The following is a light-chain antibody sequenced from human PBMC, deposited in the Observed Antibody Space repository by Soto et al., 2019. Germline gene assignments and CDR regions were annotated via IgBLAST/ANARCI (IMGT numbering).Light chain of an antibody. CDR3: QQSYSTPWT. J-gene: IGKJ1*01. CDR1: QSISSW. Sequence: DIQMTQSPSTLSASVGDRVTITCRASQSISSWLAWYQQKPGKAPKLLIYDASSLESGVPSRFSGSGSGTEFTLTISSLQPDDFATYDCQQSYSTPWTFGQGTKVEIK. CDR2: DAS. V-gene: IGKV1-5*01.